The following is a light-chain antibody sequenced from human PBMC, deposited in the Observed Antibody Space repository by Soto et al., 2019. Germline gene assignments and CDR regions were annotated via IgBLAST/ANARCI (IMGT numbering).Light chain of an antibody. V-gene: IGKV1-27*01. J-gene: IGKJ2*01. CDR1: RDISSS. CDR3: QKYNSAPNT. CDR2: AAS. Sequence: DVQMTQSPSSLSASVGDRVTITCRASRDISSSLAWYQQKPGKVPKLLIYAASTMHAGVQSRFSGSGSGTYFALTINSLQPEDVATYYCQKYNSAPNTYGRGTRLESK.